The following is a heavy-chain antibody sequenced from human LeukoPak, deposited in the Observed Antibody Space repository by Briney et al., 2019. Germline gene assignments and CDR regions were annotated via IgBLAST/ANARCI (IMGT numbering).Heavy chain of an antibody. J-gene: IGHJ4*02. Sequence: SETLSLTCAVYGGSFSGYYWGWIRPPPGNGLEWIGEINHSGSTNYNPSLKSRVTISVDTSKNQFSLKLSSVTAADTAVYYCARHGGRDGYPFDYWGQGTLVTVSS. D-gene: IGHD5-24*01. CDR2: INHSGST. CDR3: ARHGGRDGYPFDY. CDR1: GGSFSGYY. V-gene: IGHV4-34*01.